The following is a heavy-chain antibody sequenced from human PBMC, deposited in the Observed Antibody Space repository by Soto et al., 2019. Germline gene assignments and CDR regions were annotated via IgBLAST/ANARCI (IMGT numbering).Heavy chain of an antibody. CDR2: IYYSGST. Sequence: SETLSLTCTVSGGSISSGGYYWSWIRQHPGKGLEWIGYIYYSGSTYYNPSLKSRVTISVDTSKNQFSLKLSSVTAADTAVYYCARCDSGSFDYWGQGTLVTVSS. CDR1: GGSISSGGYY. V-gene: IGHV4-31*03. J-gene: IGHJ4*02. D-gene: IGHD3-10*01. CDR3: ARCDSGSFDY.